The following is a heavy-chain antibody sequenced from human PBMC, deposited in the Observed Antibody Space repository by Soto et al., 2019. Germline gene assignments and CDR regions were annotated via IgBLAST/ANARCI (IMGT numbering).Heavy chain of an antibody. CDR2: ILSNDEE. J-gene: IGHJ6*02. V-gene: IGHV2-26*01. Sequence: QVTLKESGPVLVKPTETLTLTCTVSGFSLSDADVGVAWIRQPPGKALDWLAHILSNDEEVFSSSLRTRLTISKDTSRSQVVLTMANREPVDTATYSCARIRGYCSGGSCYFYYFATDVWGQGTTVPVS. CDR3: ARIRGYCSGGSCYFYYFATDV. CDR1: GFSLSDADVG. D-gene: IGHD2-15*01.